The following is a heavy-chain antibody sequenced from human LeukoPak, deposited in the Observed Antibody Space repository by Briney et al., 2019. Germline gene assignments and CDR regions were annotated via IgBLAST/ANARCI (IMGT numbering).Heavy chain of an antibody. Sequence: GGSLRLSCAASGFTFSTYWMSGLRQPPGKGLEWVAYINQYGSEKYFVAFVKGRFTPFSDNAKNSLYLQMNSLRADDTAVYYCARVGTAEGTLEDYWGQGTLVTVSS. J-gene: IGHJ4*02. CDR1: GFTFSTYW. CDR3: ARVGTAEGTLEDY. CDR2: INQYGSEK. D-gene: IGHD6-13*01. V-gene: IGHV3-7*01.